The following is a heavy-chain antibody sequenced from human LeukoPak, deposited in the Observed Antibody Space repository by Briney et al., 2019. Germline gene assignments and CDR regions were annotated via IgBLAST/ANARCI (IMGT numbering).Heavy chain of an antibody. CDR1: GGSISSSSYY. V-gene: IGHV4-61*01. D-gene: IGHD5-18*01. CDR2: IYYSGST. CDR3: ARVGGGYSYGFNYYYYGMDV. Sequence: PSETLSLTCTVSGGSISSSSYYWSWIRQPPGKGLEWIGYIYYSGSTNYNPSLKSRVTISVDTSKNQFSLKLSSVTAADTAVYYCARVGGGYSYGFNYYYYGMDVWGQGTTVTVSS. J-gene: IGHJ6*02.